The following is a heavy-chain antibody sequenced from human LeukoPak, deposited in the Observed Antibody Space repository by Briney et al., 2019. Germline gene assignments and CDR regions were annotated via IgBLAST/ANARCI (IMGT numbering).Heavy chain of an antibody. D-gene: IGHD5-24*01. J-gene: IGHJ3*02. Sequence: SETLSLTCAVYGGSFSGYYWSRIRQPPGKGLEWIGEINHSGSTNYNPSLKSRVTISVDTSKNQFSLKLSSVTAADTAVYYCAKLEVATGYDAFDIWGQGTMVTVSS. CDR2: INHSGST. CDR1: GGSFSGYY. CDR3: AKLEVATGYDAFDI. V-gene: IGHV4-34*01.